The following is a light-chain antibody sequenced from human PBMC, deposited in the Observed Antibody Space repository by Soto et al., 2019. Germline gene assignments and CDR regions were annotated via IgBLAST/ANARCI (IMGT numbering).Light chain of an antibody. Sequence: EIVLTQSPATLSLSPGERATLSCRASQTIKRSSLAWYQQKPGQPPRLLIFGASTRVAGIPARFSGSGSGTEFSLTISSLEPEDFAVYYCQQRSNWPPWTFGQGTKVDIK. CDR2: GAS. CDR1: QTIKRSS. V-gene: IGKV3-11*01. CDR3: QQRSNWPPWT. J-gene: IGKJ1*01.